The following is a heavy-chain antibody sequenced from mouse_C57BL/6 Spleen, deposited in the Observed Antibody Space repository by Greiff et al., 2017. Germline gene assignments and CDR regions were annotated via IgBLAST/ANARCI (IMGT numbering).Heavy chain of an antibody. J-gene: IGHJ4*01. CDR1: GYTFTSYG. CDR3: ARDYGSSPWNAMDY. V-gene: IGHV1-81*01. Sequence: QVQLQQSGAELARPGASVQLSCKASGYTFTSYGISWVKQRTGQGLEWIGEIYPRSGSTYYNEKFTGKATLTADKYSSTAYMELRSLTSEDSAVYCCARDYGSSPWNAMDYWGQGTSVTVSS. CDR2: IYPRSGST. D-gene: IGHD1-1*01.